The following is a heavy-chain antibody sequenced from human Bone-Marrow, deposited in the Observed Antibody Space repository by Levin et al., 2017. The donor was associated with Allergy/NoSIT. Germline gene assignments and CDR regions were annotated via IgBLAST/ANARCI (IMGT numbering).Heavy chain of an antibody. Sequence: LSLTCAVSGLTFSNSGMHWVRQAPGKGLEWVALISYDGSDKDYADSVKGRFTISRDSSKNTLYLQMNSLRAEDTAVYYCAKLLPWLVLTAPFDYWGQGTLVTVSS. CDR3: AKLLPWLVLTAPFDY. CDR1: GLTFSNSG. J-gene: IGHJ4*02. CDR2: ISYDGSDK. D-gene: IGHD6-19*01. V-gene: IGHV3-30*18.